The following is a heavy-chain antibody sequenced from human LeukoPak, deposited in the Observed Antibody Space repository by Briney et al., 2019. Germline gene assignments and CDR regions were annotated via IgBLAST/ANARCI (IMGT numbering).Heavy chain of an antibody. D-gene: IGHD5-18*01. CDR1: GFTISSHG. CDR2: IWYDGSNK. V-gene: IGHV3-33*01. CDR3: ARNDKGNSYGYSIDY. J-gene: IGHJ4*02. Sequence: GGSLRLSCAASGFTISSHGMHWVRQAPGKGLEWVAVIWYDGSNKYYADSVKGRFTISRDNSKNTLYLQMNSLRAEDTAVYYCARNDKGNSYGYSIDYWGQGTLVTVSS.